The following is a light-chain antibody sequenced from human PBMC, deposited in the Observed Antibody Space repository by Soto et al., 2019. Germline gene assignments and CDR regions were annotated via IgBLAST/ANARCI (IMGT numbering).Light chain of an antibody. Sequence: QSALTQPASVSGSPGQSITISCTGTSSDVGGYNYVSWYQQHPGKAPKFMIYDVSNRPSGVSNRFSGSKSGNTASLTISGLPAEDEAEYYCSSYTTSNTRQIVFGTGTKLTVL. J-gene: IGLJ1*01. CDR1: SSDVGGYNY. V-gene: IGLV2-14*01. CDR3: SSYTTSNTRQIV. CDR2: DVS.